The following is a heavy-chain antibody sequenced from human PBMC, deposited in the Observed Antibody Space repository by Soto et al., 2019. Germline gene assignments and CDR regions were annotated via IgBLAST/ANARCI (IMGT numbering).Heavy chain of an antibody. V-gene: IGHV3-23*01. CDR3: AKGVRPAYGSGSFSMDV. J-gene: IGHJ6*02. CDR1: GFTFSSYA. D-gene: IGHD3-10*01. Sequence: EVQLLESGGGLVQPGGSLRLSCAASGFTFSSYAMTWVRQAPGKGLEWVSEISGSGYTTYYVDSVKGRFTISRDNSNNTLFLRMNSLRAEDTAVYYCAKGVRPAYGSGSFSMDVWGQGTTVTVSS. CDR2: ISGSGYTT.